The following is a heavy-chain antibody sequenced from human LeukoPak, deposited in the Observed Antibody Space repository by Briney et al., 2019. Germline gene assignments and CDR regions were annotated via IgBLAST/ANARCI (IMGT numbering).Heavy chain of an antibody. D-gene: IGHD3-22*01. CDR3: ASNTKYYEGSGHYVFDF. Sequence: SVKVSCKASGGTFSTHAISWVRQAPGQGLEWMGGIIPILGTAKYPQRFQGRVTITADEITSTAYMELSSLTSEDTAVYYCASNTKYYEGSGHYVFDFWGQGTLVSVSS. J-gene: IGHJ4*02. CDR1: GGTFSTHA. V-gene: IGHV1-69*01. CDR2: IIPILGTA.